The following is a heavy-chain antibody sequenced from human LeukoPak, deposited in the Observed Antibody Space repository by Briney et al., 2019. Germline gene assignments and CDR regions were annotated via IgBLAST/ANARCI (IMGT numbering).Heavy chain of an antibody. D-gene: IGHD1-26*01. CDR1: GFTFSSYG. J-gene: IGHJ4*02. CDR2: ISYDGSNK. CDR3: AKARRPSGSYYPFDY. V-gene: IGHV3-30*18. Sequence: GGSLRLSCAASGFTFSSYGMHWVRQAPGKGREWVAVISYDGSNKYYADSVKGRFTISRDNSKNTLYLQMNSLRAEDTAVYYCAKARRPSGSYYPFDYWGQGTLVTVSS.